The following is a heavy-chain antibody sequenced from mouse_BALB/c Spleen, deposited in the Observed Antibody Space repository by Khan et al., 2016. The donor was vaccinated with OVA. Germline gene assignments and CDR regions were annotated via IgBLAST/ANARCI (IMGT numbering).Heavy chain of an antibody. Sequence: VQLKQSGPELMRPGASVKISCKASGYSFTTYYIHWVKQSHGKSLEWIGYIEPFNGVTSYNQKFKGKATLTVDKSSSKAYMHLSSLTSEDSAVYYCARHGYVAWFAYWGQGTLVTVSA. D-gene: IGHD2-2*01. CDR2: IEPFNGVT. V-gene: IGHV1S135*01. CDR1: GYSFTTYY. J-gene: IGHJ3*01. CDR3: ARHGYVAWFAY.